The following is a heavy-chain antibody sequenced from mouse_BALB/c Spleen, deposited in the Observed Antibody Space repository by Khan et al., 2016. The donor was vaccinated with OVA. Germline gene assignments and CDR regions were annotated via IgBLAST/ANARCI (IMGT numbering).Heavy chain of an antibody. V-gene: IGHV3-2*02. CDR3: ARVYGGDFDY. Sequence: EVKLEESGPGLVKPSQSLSLTCTVTGYSITTDYAWNWIRQFPGKKLEWMGFISYSGNTKYNPSLKSRISITRDTFKNQFFLQLKSVTTEDTARYYCARVYGGDFDYWGQGTTLTVSS. J-gene: IGHJ2*01. CDR2: ISYSGNT. D-gene: IGHD1-1*01. CDR1: GYSITTDYA.